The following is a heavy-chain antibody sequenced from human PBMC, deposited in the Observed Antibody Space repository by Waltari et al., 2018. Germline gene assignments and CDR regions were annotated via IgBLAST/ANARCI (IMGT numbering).Heavy chain of an antibody. V-gene: IGHV1-2*06. D-gene: IGHD3-16*01. CDR3: ARSTGTSYDSYYKGLDV. CDR2: INPKTGGT. CDR1: EYIFTAFY. Sequence: QGQLVQSGAEVKKPGASLKVSCKASEYIFTAFYIHWGRPAPGRGLEWMGRINPKTGGTNLAESFQGRVTVTRDTSITTAYMELTRLTSDDTAMYYCARSTGTSYDSYYKGLDVWGQGTTLTVSS. J-gene: IGHJ6*02.